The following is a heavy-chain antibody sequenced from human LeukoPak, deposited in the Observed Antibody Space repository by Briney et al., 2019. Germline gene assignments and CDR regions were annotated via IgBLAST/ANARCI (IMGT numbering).Heavy chain of an antibody. Sequence: ASVTVSCKASGYTFASYGFIWVRQAPGQGLEWMGWISTYNGNTNYAQNLQGRVTMTTDTSTSTAYMELRSLRFDDSAVYYCARDLAVVTAFGQHAFDIWGQGTMVTVSS. CDR2: ISTYNGNT. CDR3: ARDLAVVTAFGQHAFDI. V-gene: IGHV1-18*01. D-gene: IGHD2-21*02. CDR1: GYTFASYG. J-gene: IGHJ3*02.